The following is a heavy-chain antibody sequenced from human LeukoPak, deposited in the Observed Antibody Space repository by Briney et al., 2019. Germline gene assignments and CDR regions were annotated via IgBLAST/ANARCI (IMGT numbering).Heavy chain of an antibody. CDR2: ISGSGGST. J-gene: IGHJ4*02. D-gene: IGHD2-2*01. CDR1: GFTFSSYA. V-gene: IGHV3-23*01. Sequence: GGSLRLSCAASGFTFSSYAMSWVRQAPGKGLEWVSAISGSGGSTYYADSVKGRFTISRGNSKNTLYLQMNSLRAEDTAVYYCAGSSTSCLSCGFDYWGQGTLVTVSS. CDR3: AGSSTSCLSCGFDY.